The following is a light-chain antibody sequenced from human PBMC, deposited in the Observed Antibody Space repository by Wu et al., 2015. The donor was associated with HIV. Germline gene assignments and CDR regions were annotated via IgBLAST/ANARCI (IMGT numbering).Light chain of an antibody. CDR3: QHRQNWPLT. CDR1: QSVGTS. Sequence: ATLALSPGETSTLSCRASQSVGTSLAWYQQKPGQSPRLLIYNASKRATGIPPRFSGFGSGTEFTLAITSLESEDFAVYYCQHRQNWPLTFGGGTKV. J-gene: IGKJ4*01. V-gene: IGKV3-11*01. CDR2: NAS.